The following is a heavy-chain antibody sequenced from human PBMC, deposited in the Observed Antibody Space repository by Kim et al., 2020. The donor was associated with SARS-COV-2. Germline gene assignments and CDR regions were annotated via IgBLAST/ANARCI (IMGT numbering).Heavy chain of an antibody. CDR2: IYTSGST. V-gene: IGHV4-61*02. Sequence: SETLSLTCTVSGGSISSGSYYWSWIRQPAGKGLEWIGRIYTSGSTNYNPSLKSRVTISVDTSKNQFSLKLSSVTAADTAVYYCASGITMVRGVAYYYYGMDVWGQGTTVTVSS. D-gene: IGHD3-10*01. CDR3: ASGITMVRGVAYYYYGMDV. CDR1: GGSISSGSYY. J-gene: IGHJ6*02.